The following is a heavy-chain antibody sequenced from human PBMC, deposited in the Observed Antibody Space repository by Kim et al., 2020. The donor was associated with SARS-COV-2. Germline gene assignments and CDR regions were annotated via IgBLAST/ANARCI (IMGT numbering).Heavy chain of an antibody. CDR1: GGSFSGYY. V-gene: IGHV4-34*01. CDR2: INHSGST. Sequence: SETLSLTCAVYGGSFSGYYWSWIRQPPGKGLEWIGEINHSGSTNYNPSLKSRVTISVDTSKNQFSLKLSSVTAADTAVYYCARACSSTSCYVDYWGQGTLVTVYS. J-gene: IGHJ4*02. D-gene: IGHD2-2*01. CDR3: ARACSSTSCYVDY.